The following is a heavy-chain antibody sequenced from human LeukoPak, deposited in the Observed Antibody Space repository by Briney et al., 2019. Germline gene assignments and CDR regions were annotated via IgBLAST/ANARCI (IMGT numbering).Heavy chain of an antibody. J-gene: IGHJ4*02. Sequence: QAGGSLRLSCAASGFTFDDYAMHWVRQTPGKGLEWVSGISWNSGGIGYADSVRGRFTISRDNAKNSLYLQMNSLRAEDTALYYCAKDHSSTTLRLLDYWGQGTLVTVSS. V-gene: IGHV3-9*01. CDR3: AKDHSSTTLRLLDY. D-gene: IGHD4-17*01. CDR1: GFTFDDYA. CDR2: ISWNSGGI.